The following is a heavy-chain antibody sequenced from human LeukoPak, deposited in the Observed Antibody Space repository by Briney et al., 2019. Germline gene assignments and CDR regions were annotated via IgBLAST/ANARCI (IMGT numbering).Heavy chain of an antibody. CDR1: GFTFSRYW. J-gene: IGHJ3*01. CDR3: AKVPRRDGFDL. V-gene: IGHV3-7*03. Sequence: GGSLRLSCADSGFTFSRYWMTWVRQAPGKGLEWVANIKQDGREKYYVDSVKGRFTISRDDADNSLYLQMNSLRAEDTAVYYCAKVPRRDGFDLWGQGTMVTVSS. CDR2: IKQDGREK.